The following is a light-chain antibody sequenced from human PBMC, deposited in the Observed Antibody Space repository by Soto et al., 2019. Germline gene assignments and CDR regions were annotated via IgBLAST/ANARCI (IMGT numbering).Light chain of an antibody. CDR1: SSDIGSYDY. V-gene: IGLV2-14*01. CDR2: EVN. J-gene: IGLJ1*01. Sequence: QSSLAHPASLSGSPGQSITISCTGTSSDIGSYDYVSWFQQHPGNAPKLMISEVNNRPSGGSNRFSDSKSGNTAYLTISGLQVEAQAEYFSVSVTAITTHVFGAGTK. CDR3: VSVTAITTHV.